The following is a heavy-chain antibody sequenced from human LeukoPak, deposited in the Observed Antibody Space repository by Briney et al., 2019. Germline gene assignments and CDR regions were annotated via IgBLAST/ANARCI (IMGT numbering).Heavy chain of an antibody. CDR2: ISAYSGNT. CDR1: GYIFNTYG. V-gene: IGHV1-18*03. CDR3: ARDGMTATRFFDF. D-gene: IGHD6-6*01. Sequence: ASVKVSCKSSGYIFNTYGISWVRQAPAQGLEWMGWISAYSGNTNYAQKFQGRVTMTTDTSTSTAYMELRSLRSDDMVLYYCARDGMTATRFFDFWGQGTLVTVSS. J-gene: IGHJ4*01.